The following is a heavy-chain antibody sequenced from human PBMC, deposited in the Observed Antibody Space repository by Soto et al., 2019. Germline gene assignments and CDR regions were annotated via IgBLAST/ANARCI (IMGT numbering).Heavy chain of an antibody. CDR2: ISGSGGST. CDR1: GFIFSNYA. V-gene: IGHV3-23*01. CDR3: AKDRDIVGAPASFDY. D-gene: IGHD1-26*01. J-gene: IGHJ4*02. Sequence: EVQLLESGGGLVQPGGSLRLSCAASGFIFSNYALSWVRQAPGKGLEWVSAISGSGGSTYYADSVRGRFTISRDNSKNTLYLQMNSLRAEDTAVYCCAKDRDIVGAPASFDYWGQGTLVTVSS.